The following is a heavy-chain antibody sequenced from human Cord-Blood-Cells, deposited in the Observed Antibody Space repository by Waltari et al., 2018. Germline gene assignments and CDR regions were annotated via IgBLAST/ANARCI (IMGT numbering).Heavy chain of an antibody. CDR3: ARGGYYFDY. CDR2: IIPIFGTA. J-gene: IGHJ4*02. D-gene: IGHD3-16*01. Sequence: QVQLLQSGPEVTEPGPSVKVSCKACGGTCSRCAISWVRQAPGQGLEWMGGIIPIFGTANYAQKFQGRVTITADESTSTAYMELSSRRSEDTAVYYCARGGYYFDYWGQGTLVTVSS. CDR1: GGTCSRCA. V-gene: IGHV1-69*01.